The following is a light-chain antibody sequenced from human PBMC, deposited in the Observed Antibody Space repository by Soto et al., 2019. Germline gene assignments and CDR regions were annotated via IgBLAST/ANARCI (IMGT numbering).Light chain of an antibody. CDR2: EYD. CDR1: SSNIGNNY. J-gene: IGLJ3*02. V-gene: IGLV1-51*02. CDR3: GTWDSSLSAWV. Sequence: QPVLTQPPSVSAAPGQKVTISCSGSSSNIGNNYVSWFLQFPGTAPKLLIYEYDKRPSGIPDRFSGSKSGTSATLGITGLQTGDEADYYCGTWDSSLSAWVFGGGTKLTVL.